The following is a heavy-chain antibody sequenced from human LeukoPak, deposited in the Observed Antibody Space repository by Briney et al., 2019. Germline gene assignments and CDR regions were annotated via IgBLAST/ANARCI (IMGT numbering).Heavy chain of an antibody. CDR1: GGSFSGYY. D-gene: IGHD3-10*01. CDR2: ISHSGST. V-gene: IGHV4-34*01. Sequence: SETLSLTCAVYGGSFSGYYWSWIRQPPGKGLEWIGEISHSGSTNYNPSLKSRVTISVDTSKNQFSLKLSSVTAADTAVYYCARGPYYYGSGSYHKGLVDYYYYGMDVWGQGTTVTVSS. CDR3: ARGPYYYGSGSYHKGLVDYYYYGMDV. J-gene: IGHJ6*02.